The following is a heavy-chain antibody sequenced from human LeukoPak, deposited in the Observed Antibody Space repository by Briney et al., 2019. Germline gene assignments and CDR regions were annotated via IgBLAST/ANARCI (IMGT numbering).Heavy chain of an antibody. D-gene: IGHD4-23*01. CDR2: ISSSSSTI. J-gene: IGHJ4*02. CDR3: AREPVVIDY. V-gene: IGHV3-48*01. CDR1: GFTFSSYE. Sequence: TGGSLRLSCAASGFTFSSYEMNWVRQAPGKGLEWVSYISSSSSTIYYADSVKGRFTISRDNAKNSLYLQMNSLRAEDTAVYYCAREPVVIDYWGQGTLVTVSS.